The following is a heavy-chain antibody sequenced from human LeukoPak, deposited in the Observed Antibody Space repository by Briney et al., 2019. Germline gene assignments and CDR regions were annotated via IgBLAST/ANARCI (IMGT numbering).Heavy chain of an antibody. D-gene: IGHD1-26*01. CDR3: ARCRHSGSDSTTWYGMDV. Sequence: GASVKVSCKASGYTFTSYDINWVRQATGQGLEWMGLMNPNSGNTGYAQKFQGRVTMTRNTSISTAYMELSSLRSEDTAVYYCARCRHSGSDSTTWYGMDVWGQGTTVTVSS. CDR2: MNPNSGNT. J-gene: IGHJ6*01. V-gene: IGHV1-8*01. CDR1: GYTFTSYD.